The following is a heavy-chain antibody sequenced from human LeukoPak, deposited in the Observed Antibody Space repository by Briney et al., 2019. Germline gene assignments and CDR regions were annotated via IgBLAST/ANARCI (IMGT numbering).Heavy chain of an antibody. Sequence: ASVKVSCKASGYTFTSYGIHWVRQAPGQGLEWMGWINTNTGKPTYAQGFTGRIVFSLETSVSTSYLQISSLKAEDTAVYYCARGRGSSARLGYYFYYIDVWGKGTTVTVSS. CDR3: ARGRGSSARLGYYFYYIDV. CDR1: GYTFTSYG. CDR2: INTNTGKP. J-gene: IGHJ6*03. D-gene: IGHD1-26*01. V-gene: IGHV7-4-1*02.